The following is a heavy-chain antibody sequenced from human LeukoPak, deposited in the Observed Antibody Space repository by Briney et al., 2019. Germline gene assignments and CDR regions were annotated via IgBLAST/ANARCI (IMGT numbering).Heavy chain of an antibody. D-gene: IGHD3-10*01. CDR2: ISHSGSTI. CDR1: GFTFSSYG. V-gene: IGHV3-48*04. Sequence: GGSLRLSCAASGFTFSSYGMHWVRQAPGKGLEWVSYISHSGSTIYYADSVKGRFTISRDNANNSLYLQMNSLRAEDTAVYYCARDISSYYGSGSPVDYWGQGTLVTVSS. CDR3: ARDISSYYGSGSPVDY. J-gene: IGHJ4*02.